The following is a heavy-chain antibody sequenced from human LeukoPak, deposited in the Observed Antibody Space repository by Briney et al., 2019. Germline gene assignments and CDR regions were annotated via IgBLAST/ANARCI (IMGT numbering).Heavy chain of an antibody. CDR1: GYTFTCYY. Sequence: ASVKVSCKASGYTFTCYYMHWVRQAPGQGLEWMGWINPNSGGTNYAQKFQGRVTMTRDTSISTAYMELSRLRSDDTAVYYCASGYCSSTSCYVAFDIWGQGTMVTVSS. V-gene: IGHV1-2*02. D-gene: IGHD2-2*03. CDR2: INPNSGGT. J-gene: IGHJ3*02. CDR3: ASGYCSSTSCYVAFDI.